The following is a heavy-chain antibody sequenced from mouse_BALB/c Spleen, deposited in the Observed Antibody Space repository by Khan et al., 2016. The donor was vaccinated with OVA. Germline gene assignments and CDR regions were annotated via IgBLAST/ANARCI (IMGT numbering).Heavy chain of an antibody. V-gene: IGHV1S135*01. D-gene: IGHD2-13*01. CDR2: IDPFNADT. CDR1: GYSFTSYY. J-gene: IGHJ3*01. Sequence: EVQLQQSGPELLKPGASVKISCKACGYSFTSYYMHWMKQSHGKSLEWIGYIDPFNADTDYNQKFKGKATLTVDESSNTAYMHLTSLTSEDSAVSYWARVTLAYWGEGTLVSVSA. CDR3: ARVTLAY.